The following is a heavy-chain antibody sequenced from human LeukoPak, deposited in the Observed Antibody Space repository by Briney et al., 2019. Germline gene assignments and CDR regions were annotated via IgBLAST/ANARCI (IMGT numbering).Heavy chain of an antibody. CDR3: AKASSSWYFS. J-gene: IGHJ5*02. V-gene: IGHV3-30*18. CDR1: GFIFRGYG. CDR2: ISYDENHK. D-gene: IGHD6-13*01. Sequence: PGGSLRLSCAASGFIFRGYGMNWVRQAPGKGLEWVAVISYDENHKFYADSVQGRFIISRDNSKDTLSLQMNSLGAEDTAVYYCAKASSSWYFSWGQGTLVTVSS.